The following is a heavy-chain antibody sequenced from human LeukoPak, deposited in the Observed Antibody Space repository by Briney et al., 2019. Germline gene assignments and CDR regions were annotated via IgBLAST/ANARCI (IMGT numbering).Heavy chain of an antibody. D-gene: IGHD1-7*01. CDR3: ARFLRNYWYSDY. CDR1: GFTFSSCS. CDR2: ITSSNTI. J-gene: IGHJ4*02. Sequence: GGSLTLSCAASGFTFSSCSMNWVRQAPGKVREWISQITSSNTIYYADSVKGRFTISRDNDMTSLYLQMNSLTDEDTAMYYCARFLRNYWYSDYWGLGTLVTVSS. V-gene: IGHV3-48*02.